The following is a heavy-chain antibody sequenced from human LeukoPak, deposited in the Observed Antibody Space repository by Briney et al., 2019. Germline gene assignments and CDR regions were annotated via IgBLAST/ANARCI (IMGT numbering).Heavy chain of an antibody. CDR1: GYTLTELS. D-gene: IGHD3-22*01. CDR3: ATIDYYDSSGFGY. Sequence: ASVKVSCKVSGYTLTELSMHWVRQAPGKGLEWMGGFDPEDGETIYAQKFQGRVTITEDTSTDTAYMELSSLRSEDTAVYYCATIDYYDSSGFGYWGQGTLVTVSS. V-gene: IGHV1-24*01. CDR2: FDPEDGET. J-gene: IGHJ4*02.